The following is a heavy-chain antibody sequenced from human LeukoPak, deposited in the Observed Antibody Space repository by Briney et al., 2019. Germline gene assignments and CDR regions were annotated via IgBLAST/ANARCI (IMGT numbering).Heavy chain of an antibody. V-gene: IGHV4-59*01. D-gene: IGHD3-10*01. J-gene: IGHJ4*02. CDR2: IYYSGST. CDR3: ASSRAPGGRPQIIDY. CDR1: GGSISSYY. Sequence: SETLSLTCTVSGGSISSYYWSWIRQPPGKGLEWIGYIYYSGSTNYNPSLKSRVTISVDTSKNQFSLKLSSVTAADTAVYYCASSRAPGGRPQIIDYGGQGTLVTVSS.